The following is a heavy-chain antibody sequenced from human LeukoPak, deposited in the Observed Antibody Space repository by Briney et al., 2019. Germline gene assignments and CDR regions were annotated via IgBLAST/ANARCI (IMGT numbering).Heavy chain of an antibody. CDR1: GGSISSYY. V-gene: IGHV4-59*08. CDR2: IYYSGST. CDR3: ARPLSISGYYYDAFDI. Sequence: SETLSLTCTVSGGSISSYYWSWIRQPPGKGLEWIGYIYYSGSTNYNPSLKSRVTISVDTSKNQFSLKLSSVTAADTAVYYRARPLSISGYYYDAFDIWGQGTMVTVSS. J-gene: IGHJ3*02. D-gene: IGHD3-22*01.